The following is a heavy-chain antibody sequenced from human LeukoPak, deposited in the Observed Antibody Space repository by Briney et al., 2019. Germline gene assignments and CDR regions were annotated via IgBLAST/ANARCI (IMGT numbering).Heavy chain of an antibody. CDR3: ARDNSVGDYAWWFDP. V-gene: IGHV1-18*01. Sequence: GASVKVSCKASGYTFTSYGISWVRQAPGQGLEWMGWISAYNGNTNYAQKLQGRVTMTTDTSTSTAYMELRGLRSDDTAVYYCARDNSVGDYAWWFDPWGQGTLVTVSS. CDR1: GYTFTSYG. CDR2: ISAYNGNT. D-gene: IGHD1-26*01. J-gene: IGHJ5*02.